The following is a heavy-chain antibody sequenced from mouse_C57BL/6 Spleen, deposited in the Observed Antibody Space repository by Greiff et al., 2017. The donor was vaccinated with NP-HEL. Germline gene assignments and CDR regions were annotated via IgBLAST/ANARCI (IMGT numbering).Heavy chain of an antibody. Sequence: QVHVKQSGPGLVQPSQSLSITCTVSGFSLTSYGVHWVRQSPGKGLEWLGVIWRGGSTDYNAAFMSRLSITKDNSKSQVFFKMNSLQADDTAIYYCATYYGSSNYYAMDYWGQGTSVTVSS. D-gene: IGHD1-1*01. V-gene: IGHV2-5*01. CDR2: IWRGGST. J-gene: IGHJ4*01. CDR1: GFSLTSYG. CDR3: ATYYGSSNYYAMDY.